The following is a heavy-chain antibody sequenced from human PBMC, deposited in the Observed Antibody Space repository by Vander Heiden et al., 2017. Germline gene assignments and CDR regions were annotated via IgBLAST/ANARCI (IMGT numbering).Heavy chain of an antibody. Sequence: EVQLVESGGGLVQPGGSLRLSCAASGFAFSAYRMHWVRQAPGKGLVWVSRIKSDDTYANYADSVKGRFTISRDNAKNMLYLQMDGLRVEDTAIYYCTRGYCTGGSCHSDSWGQGTLVTVSP. J-gene: IGHJ5*01. V-gene: IGHV3-74*01. CDR3: TRGYCTGGSCHSDS. CDR1: GFAFSAYR. D-gene: IGHD2-15*01. CDR2: IKSDDTYA.